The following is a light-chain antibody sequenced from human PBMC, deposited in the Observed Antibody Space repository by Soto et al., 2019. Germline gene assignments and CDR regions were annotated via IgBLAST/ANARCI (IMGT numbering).Light chain of an antibody. Sequence: EIVMTQSPATLSVSPGERATLSCRASQSVSSNLAWYQQKPGQAPSLLIYGASPRATGIPARFSGSGSGTEFTLTISSLQSEDFAVYYCQQYNNWLTWTFGQGTKVEIK. V-gene: IGKV3-15*01. CDR3: QQYNNWLTWT. J-gene: IGKJ1*01. CDR1: QSVSSN. CDR2: GAS.